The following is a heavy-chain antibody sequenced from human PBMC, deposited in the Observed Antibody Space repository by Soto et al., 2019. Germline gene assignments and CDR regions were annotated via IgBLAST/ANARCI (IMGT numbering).Heavy chain of an antibody. CDR1: GFTFDDNA. Sequence: GGSLRLSCAVSGFTFDDNAMHCVRQAPEKGLEWVSGINWKSDIGYADSVKGRFTISRDNAENSLYLQMNSLRAEDTALYYCAISQDRGRRTTSLYWGPGPQLTVSS. D-gene: IGHD4-17*01. CDR2: INWKSDI. V-gene: IGHV3-9*01. J-gene: IGHJ4*02. CDR3: AISQDRGRRTTSLY.